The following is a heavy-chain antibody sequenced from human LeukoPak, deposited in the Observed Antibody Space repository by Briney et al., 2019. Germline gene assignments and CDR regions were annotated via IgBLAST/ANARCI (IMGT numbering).Heavy chain of an antibody. CDR1: GFTFSSYA. J-gene: IGHJ4*02. CDR2: ISGSGGST. D-gene: IGHD3-10*01. Sequence: GGSLRLSCAASGFTFSSYAMSWVRQAPGKGLEWVSAISGSGGSTYYADSVKGRFTISRDNSKNTLYLQMNSLRAEDTAVYYCAKFLTLQYGSGSYYKGNHFDYWGQGTLVTVSS. V-gene: IGHV3-23*01. CDR3: AKFLTLQYGSGSYYKGNHFDY.